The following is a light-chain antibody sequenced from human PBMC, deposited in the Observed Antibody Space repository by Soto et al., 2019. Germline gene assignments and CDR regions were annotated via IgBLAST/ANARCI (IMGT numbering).Light chain of an antibody. V-gene: IGKV1-5*01. CDR1: QGISSW. CDR2: DAS. J-gene: IGKJ1*01. Sequence: GDRVTIPCRASQGISSWLAWYQQKPGKAPKLLIYDASSLESGDPSRFSGSGSGTEFTLTISSLQPDDFATYYCQQYNSYPWTFGQGTKVEIK. CDR3: QQYNSYPWT.